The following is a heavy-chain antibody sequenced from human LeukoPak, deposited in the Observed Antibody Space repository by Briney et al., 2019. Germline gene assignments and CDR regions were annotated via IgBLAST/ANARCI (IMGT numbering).Heavy chain of an antibody. J-gene: IGHJ3*02. CDR2: IYYSGST. CDR3: ARDAPRSYYYDSSGYYTGEFSAFDI. V-gene: IGHV4-39*07. CDR1: GGSISSSSYY. Sequence: SETLSLTCTVSGGSISSSSYYWGWIRQPPGKGLERIGSIYYSGSTYYNPSLKSRVTISVDTSKNQFSLKLSSVTAADTAVYYCARDAPRSYYYDSSGYYTGEFSAFDIWGQGTMVTVSS. D-gene: IGHD3-22*01.